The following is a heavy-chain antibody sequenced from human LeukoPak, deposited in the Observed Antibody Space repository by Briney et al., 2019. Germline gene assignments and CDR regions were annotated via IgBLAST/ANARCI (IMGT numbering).Heavy chain of an antibody. D-gene: IGHD6-13*01. V-gene: IGHV4-30-4*01. CDR3: ARGIAAAAPADYFDY. CDR2: IYYSGST. J-gene: IGHJ4*02. CDR1: GGSISSGDYY. Sequence: SETLSFTCTVSGGSISSGDYYWSWIRQPPGKGLEWIGYIYYSGSTYYNPSLKSRVTISVDTSKNQFSLKLSSVTAADTAVYYCARGIAAAAPADYFDYWGQGTLVTVSS.